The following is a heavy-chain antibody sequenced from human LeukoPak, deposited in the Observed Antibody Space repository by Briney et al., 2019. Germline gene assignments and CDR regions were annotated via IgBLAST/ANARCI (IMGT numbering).Heavy chain of an antibody. J-gene: IGHJ4*02. Sequence: GSLCVSPKPSGYTLTIYDINSVPPATRGGGGRMGWMNPKRGNPDYTQKFQGRITITRNTSISTAYMELGSLGSEDTAVYYCARGSAVPAAEYVYWGRGTLVTVSP. V-gene: IGHV1-8*03. CDR1: GYTLTIYD. CDR3: ARGSAVPAAEYVY. D-gene: IGHD2-2*01. CDR2: MNPKRGNP.